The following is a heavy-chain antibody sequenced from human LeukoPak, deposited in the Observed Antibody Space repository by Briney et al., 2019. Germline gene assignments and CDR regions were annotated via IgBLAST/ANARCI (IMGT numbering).Heavy chain of an antibody. Sequence: GESLKISCMGSGYSFTDYWIGWVRQMPGKGLEWLGIIYPSDSDTKYSPSFQGQVTISVDKSISTAYLQWSSLKTSDSAMYYCAKGYWYFDLWGRGTLLTVSS. J-gene: IGHJ2*01. CDR3: AKGYWYFDL. CDR1: GYSFTDYW. V-gene: IGHV5-51*01. CDR2: IYPSDSDT.